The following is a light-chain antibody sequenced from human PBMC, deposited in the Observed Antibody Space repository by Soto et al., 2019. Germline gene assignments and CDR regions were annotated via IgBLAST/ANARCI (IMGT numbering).Light chain of an antibody. CDR1: QSVRSS. V-gene: IGKV3-20*01. J-gene: IGKJ1*01. Sequence: EIVLTQSPATLSSFPGDRATLSCRASQSVRSSIAWYQHKPGQAPRLLIYGASTRATGIPARISGSGSGTEFTLTISRLEPEDFAVYYCQQCGTSPPGTFGQGTKVDIK. CDR3: QQCGTSPPGT. CDR2: GAS.